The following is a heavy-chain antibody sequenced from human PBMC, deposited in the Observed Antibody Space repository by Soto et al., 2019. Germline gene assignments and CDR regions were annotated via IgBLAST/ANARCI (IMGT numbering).Heavy chain of an antibody. Sequence: PGGSLRLSCAASGFTFSDHYMDWVRQAPGKGLEWVGRTRNKANSYTTEYAASVKGRFTISRDDSKNSLYLQMNSLKTEDTAVYYCAPHYYDSSGPDYWGQGTLVTVSS. CDR2: TRNKANSYTT. CDR3: APHYYDSSGPDY. J-gene: IGHJ4*02. CDR1: GFTFSDHY. D-gene: IGHD3-22*01. V-gene: IGHV3-72*01.